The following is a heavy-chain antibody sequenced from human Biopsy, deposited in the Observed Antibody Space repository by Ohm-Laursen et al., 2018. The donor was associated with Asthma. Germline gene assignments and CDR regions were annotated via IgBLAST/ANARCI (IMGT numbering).Heavy chain of an antibody. CDR3: ARAVSSSSYWYFDL. J-gene: IGHJ2*01. D-gene: IGHD6-6*01. CDR1: GDAMSTSGSY. Sequence: PGTLSLTCIVSGDAMSTSGSYWGWIRQSPGKGLEWIGSIYYSGRTYYNPSLESRLTISADTSKNHFSLKVTSVTAADTAVYYCARAVSSSSYWYFDLWGRGTLVTVSS. CDR2: IYYSGRT. V-gene: IGHV4-39*02.